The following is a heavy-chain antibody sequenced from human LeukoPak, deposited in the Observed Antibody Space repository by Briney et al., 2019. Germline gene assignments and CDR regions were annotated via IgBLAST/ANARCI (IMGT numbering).Heavy chain of an antibody. CDR1: GFTFSNYG. Sequence: GGSLRLFCAASGFTFSNYGMNWVRQAPGKGLEWVSSITSSSSYIYYADSVKGRFTISRDNAKNSLFLQMNSLRAEDAAIYYCAREEVRAFDIWGQGTMVTVSS. D-gene: IGHD3-10*01. J-gene: IGHJ3*02. V-gene: IGHV3-21*01. CDR2: ITSSSSYI. CDR3: AREEVRAFDI.